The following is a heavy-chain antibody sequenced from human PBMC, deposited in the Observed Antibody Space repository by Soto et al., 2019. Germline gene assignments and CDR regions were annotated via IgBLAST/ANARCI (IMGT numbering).Heavy chain of an antibody. J-gene: IGHJ6*02. Sequence: QVQLVQSGAEVKKPGSSVKVSCKASGGTFSSYAISWVRQAPGQGLEWMGGIIPIFGTANYAQQFQGRVTITADESTSPAHMELSSLRSEDTAVYYCARNGPPRGYYYGMDVWGQGTTVTVSS. D-gene: IGHD1-1*01. CDR1: GGTFSSYA. CDR2: IIPIFGTA. CDR3: ARNGPPRGYYYGMDV. V-gene: IGHV1-69*01.